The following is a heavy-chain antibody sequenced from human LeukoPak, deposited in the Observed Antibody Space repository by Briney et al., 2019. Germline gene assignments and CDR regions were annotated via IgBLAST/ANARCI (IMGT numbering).Heavy chain of an antibody. CDR1: GFTFSNYG. J-gene: IGHJ4*02. Sequence: QSGGSLRLSCAASGFTFSNYGMHWVRQAPGKGLEWVSAISGSGGSTYYADSVKGRFTISRDNSKNTLYLQMNSLRAEDTAVYYCAKKDYCSSTSCYFHAYDYWGQGTLVTVSS. V-gene: IGHV3-23*01. D-gene: IGHD2-2*01. CDR3: AKKDYCSSTSCYFHAYDY. CDR2: ISGSGGST.